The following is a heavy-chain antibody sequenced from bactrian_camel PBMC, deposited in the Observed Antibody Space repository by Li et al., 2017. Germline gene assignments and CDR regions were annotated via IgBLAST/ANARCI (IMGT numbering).Heavy chain of an antibody. CDR1: GYSYSTEC. J-gene: IGHJ4*01. CDR3: AGVERERLCRWTEFSY. D-gene: IGHD4*01. V-gene: IGHV3S1*01. Sequence: ESGGGSVQAGGSLRLSCAVSGYSYSTECMGWFRQTPGQEREGVGFIYTVGDNAYYNESMEGRFTISQAKSKNTVYLQMDRLKPEDTATYYCAGVERERLCRWTEFSYWGQGTQVTVS. CDR2: IYTVGDNA.